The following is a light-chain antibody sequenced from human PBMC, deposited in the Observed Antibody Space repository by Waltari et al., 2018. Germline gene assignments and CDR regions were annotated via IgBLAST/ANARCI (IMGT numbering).Light chain of an antibody. J-gene: IGKJ1*01. Sequence: SCLARQSVCRALAWSQQKPVQAPRPLIYEASTRAHGVPDRFSGSGSGTAFSLTISRLEPEEVAVYNCQHYVRFPVTFCQGTKVE. CDR3: QHYVRFPVT. V-gene: IGKV3-20*01. CDR1: QSVCRA. CDR2: EAS.